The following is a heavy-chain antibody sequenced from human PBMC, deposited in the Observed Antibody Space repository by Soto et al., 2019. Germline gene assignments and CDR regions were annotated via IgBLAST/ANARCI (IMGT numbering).Heavy chain of an antibody. CDR1: GYTFTSYG. CDR2: FDPEDGET. Sequence: GASVKVSCKASGYTFTSYGISWVRQAPGKGLEWMGGFDPEDGETIYAQKFQGRVTMTEDTSTDTAYMELSSLRSEDTAVYYCAVADSSYWGQGTLVTVSS. D-gene: IGHD2-15*01. V-gene: IGHV1-24*01. J-gene: IGHJ4*02. CDR3: AVADSSY.